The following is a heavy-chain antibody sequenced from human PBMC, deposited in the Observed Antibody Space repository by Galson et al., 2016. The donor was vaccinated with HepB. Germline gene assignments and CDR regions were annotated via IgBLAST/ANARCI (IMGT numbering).Heavy chain of an antibody. J-gene: IGHJ4*02. Sequence: QSGAEVKKPGESLKISCKGSGHSFVDYWIVWMRQMPGKGLEWMGMAYPGDSETRYSPSFQGQVTFSADKSLYTAYVQWGSLKTSDSAMYYCARREANGFSLWGQGTLVTVSS. CDR1: GHSFVDYW. CDR2: AYPGDSET. CDR3: ARREANGFSL. V-gene: IGHV5-51*03. D-gene: IGHD2-8*01.